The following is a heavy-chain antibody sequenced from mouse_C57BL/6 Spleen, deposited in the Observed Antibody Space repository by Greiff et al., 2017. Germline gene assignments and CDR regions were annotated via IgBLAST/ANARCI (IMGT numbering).Heavy chain of an antibody. CDR3: ARVPYGKNYLDY. J-gene: IGHJ2*01. V-gene: IGHV1-69*01. CDR2: IDPSDSYT. D-gene: IGHD2-1*01. Sequence: QVQLQQPGAELVMPGASVKLSCKASGYTFTSYWMHWVKQRPGQGLEWIGEIDPSDSYTNYNQKFKGKATLTVDKSSSTAYMQLSSLTSEDSAVYYCARVPYGKNYLDYWGQGTTLTVSS. CDR1: GYTFTSYW.